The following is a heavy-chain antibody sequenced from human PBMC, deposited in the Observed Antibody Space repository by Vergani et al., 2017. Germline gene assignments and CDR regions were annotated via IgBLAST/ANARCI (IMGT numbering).Heavy chain of an antibody. CDR1: GYTFTGYY. J-gene: IGHJ6*02. CDR3: ERDGVYCSSTSCYNYYYYGMDV. Sequence: QVQLVQSGAEVKKPGASVKVSCKASGYTFTGYYMHWVRQAPGQGLEWMGWINPNSGGTNYAQKFQGRVTMTRDTSISTAYMERSRLRSDDTAVYYCERDGVYCSSTSCYNYYYYGMDVWGQGTTVTVSS. V-gene: IGHV1-2*02. D-gene: IGHD2-2*02. CDR2: INPNSGGT.